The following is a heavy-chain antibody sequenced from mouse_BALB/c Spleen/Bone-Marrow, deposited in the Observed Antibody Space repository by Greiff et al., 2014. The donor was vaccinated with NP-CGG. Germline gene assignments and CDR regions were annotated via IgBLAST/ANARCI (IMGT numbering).Heavy chain of an antibody. D-gene: IGHD4-1*02. Sequence: EVKLQESGGDLVKPGGSLKLSCAASGFTFSNYGMSWVRQTPDKRLEWVATINNGGTYTYYPDSVKGRFTISRDNAKNTLYLQMSSLKSEDTAMYYCALNWDSAYWGQGTLVTVSA. CDR1: GFTFSNYG. V-gene: IGHV5-6*01. CDR2: INNGGTYT. J-gene: IGHJ3*01. CDR3: ALNWDSAY.